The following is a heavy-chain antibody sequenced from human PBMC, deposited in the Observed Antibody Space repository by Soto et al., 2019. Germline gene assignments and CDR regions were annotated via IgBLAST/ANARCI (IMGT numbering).Heavy chain of an antibody. J-gene: IGHJ4*02. CDR2: ISGSDGST. Sequence: EVQLLESGGGLVQPGGSLRLSCAVSGFTFRSYAMSWVRQAPGKGLEWVSTISGSDGSTSYADFVKGRFTISRDNSKTTLYLKMNSLRAEDTAVYYCANVLLFSGWIWGGYFDYWGQGSLVTVSS. CDR3: ANVLLFSGWIWGGYFDY. D-gene: IGHD6-19*01. V-gene: IGHV3-23*01. CDR1: GFTFRSYA.